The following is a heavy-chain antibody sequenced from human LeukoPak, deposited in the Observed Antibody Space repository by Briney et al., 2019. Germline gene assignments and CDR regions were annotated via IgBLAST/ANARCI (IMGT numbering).Heavy chain of an antibody. V-gene: IGHV1-69*13. CDR2: IIPIFGTA. CDR1: GGTFSSYA. CDR3: ARDRGGYSVAFDI. J-gene: IGHJ3*02. Sequence: GASVKVSCKATGGTFSSYAISWVRQAPGQGREWVGGIIPIFGTANYAQKFQGRVTITADESTSTAYMELSSLRSEDTAVYYCARDRGGYSVAFDIWGQGTMVTVSS. D-gene: IGHD5-18*01.